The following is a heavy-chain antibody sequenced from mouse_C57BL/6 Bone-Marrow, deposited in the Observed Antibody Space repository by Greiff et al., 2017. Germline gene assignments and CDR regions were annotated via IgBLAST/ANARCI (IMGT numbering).Heavy chain of an antibody. D-gene: IGHD2-12*01. V-gene: IGHV1-69*01. CDR3: ASHDDGYYDAMDY. CDR1: GYTFTSYW. Sequence: QVQLQQPGAELVMPGASVKLSCKASGYTFTSYWMHWVKQRPGQGLEWIGEIDPSDSYTNYNQKFKGKSTLTVDKSSSTAYMQLSSLTSEDSAVYDCASHDDGYYDAMDYWGQGTSVTVSS. J-gene: IGHJ4*01. CDR2: IDPSDSYT.